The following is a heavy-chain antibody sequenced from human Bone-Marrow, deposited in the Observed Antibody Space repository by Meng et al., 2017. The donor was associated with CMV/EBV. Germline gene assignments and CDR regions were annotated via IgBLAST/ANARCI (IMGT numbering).Heavy chain of an antibody. CDR3: AKDDYGVDV. V-gene: IGHV3-30*02. CDR1: GFTFDDYA. J-gene: IGHJ6*02. CDR2: VQYDGSSE. Sequence: GESLKISCAASGFTFDDYAMHWVRQAPGKGLEWVAYVQYDGSSEKYADSVKGRFTISRDSSKNTLYLQMNSLRPEDTAVYFCAKDDYGVDVWGQGTTVTVSS.